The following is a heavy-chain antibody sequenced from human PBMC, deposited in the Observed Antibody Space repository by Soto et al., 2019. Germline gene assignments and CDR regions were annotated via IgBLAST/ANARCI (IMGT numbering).Heavy chain of an antibody. CDR1: GDTFKNSV. V-gene: IGHV1-69*01. CDR2: TIPLFGPT. J-gene: IGHJ6*02. Sequence: QVQLVQSGVEVKKPGSSVRVSCKASGDTFKNSVISWVRQAPGQGLEWMGGTIPLFGPTDYAQKFQGRLTITTNGPTTTAYMEVSRLTSEDTAVYYCVAELDFGKLSVVWGQGTTVIVSS. CDR3: VAELDFGKLSVV. D-gene: IGHD3-10*01.